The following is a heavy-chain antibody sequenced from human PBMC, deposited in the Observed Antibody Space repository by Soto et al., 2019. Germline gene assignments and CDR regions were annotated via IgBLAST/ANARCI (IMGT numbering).Heavy chain of an antibody. CDR1: GFPGSSYV. CDR3: ARKEEDDHVWGKSPLD. J-gene: IGHJ4*03. D-gene: IGHD3-16*01. CDR2: ISGGGTYT. V-gene: IGHV3-23*01. Sequence: GSLINSCAASGFPGSSYVMAWVRQAPGKGLEWVSGISGGGTYTYYADSVKGRFTISRDNSKNTLYLQMNSLRAEDTALYYCARKEEDDHVWGKSPLDWGQGTLVTVSS.